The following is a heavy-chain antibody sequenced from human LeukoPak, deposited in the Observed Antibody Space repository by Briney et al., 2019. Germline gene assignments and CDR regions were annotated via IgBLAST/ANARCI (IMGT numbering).Heavy chain of an antibody. D-gene: IGHD3-10*01. CDR1: GFTFSNYG. V-gene: IGHV3-21*01. J-gene: IGHJ4*02. CDR3: AKVAKYYYGSETYYFFEH. Sequence: GGSLRLSCAASGFTFSNYGMNWVRQAPGKGLEWVSFISSSSSYINYGDSVKGRFTISRDNAKNSLDLQMNSLRVEDTAVYYCAKVAKYYYGSETYYFFEHWGQGTPVTASS. CDR2: ISSSSSYI.